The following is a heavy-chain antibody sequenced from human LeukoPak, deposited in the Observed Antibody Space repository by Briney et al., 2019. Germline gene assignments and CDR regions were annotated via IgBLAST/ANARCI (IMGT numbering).Heavy chain of an antibody. D-gene: IGHD5-18*01. CDR3: ARAPGRGYSYGYYYYGMDV. Sequence: ASVKVSCKASGYTFTSYGISWVRQAPGQGLEWMGWISAYNGNTNYAQKLQGRVTMTTDTSTSTAYMELRSLRSDDTAVYYCARAPGRGYSYGYYYYGMDVWGQGTTVTVSS. V-gene: IGHV1-18*01. J-gene: IGHJ6*02. CDR2: ISAYNGNT. CDR1: GYTFTSYG.